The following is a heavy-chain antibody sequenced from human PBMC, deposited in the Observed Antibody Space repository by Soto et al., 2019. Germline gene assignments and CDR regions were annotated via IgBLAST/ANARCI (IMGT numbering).Heavy chain of an antibody. V-gene: IGHV1-18*01. J-gene: IGHJ4*02. CDR1: GYTFTSYG. CDR2: ISAYNGNT. Sequence: GASVKVSCKASGYTFTSYGISWVRQAPGQGLEWMGWISAYNGNTNYAQKLQGRVTMTTDTSTSTAYMELRSLRSDDTAVYYCALFVDIGPTIIGDPFAYGDQGTLVNVSA. CDR3: ALFVDIGPTIIGDPFAY. D-gene: IGHD5-12*01.